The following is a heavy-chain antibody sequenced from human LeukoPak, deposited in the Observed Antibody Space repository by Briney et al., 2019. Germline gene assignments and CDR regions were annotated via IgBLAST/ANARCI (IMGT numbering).Heavy chain of an antibody. J-gene: IGHJ5*02. CDR2: TYYRSKWYN. Sequence: SQTLSLTYAISGDSVSSNNAAWSWVRQSPSRGLEWLGKTYYRSKWYNDYAVSVNSRVTINADTSKNQFSLQLNSVTPEDTAAYYCARGRYFDFFDPWGQGTLVTVSS. D-gene: IGHD3-9*01. CDR1: GDSVSSNNAA. CDR3: ARGRYFDFFDP. V-gene: IGHV6-1*01.